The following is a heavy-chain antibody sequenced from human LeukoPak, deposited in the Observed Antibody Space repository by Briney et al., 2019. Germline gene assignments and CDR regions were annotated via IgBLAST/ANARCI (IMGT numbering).Heavy chain of an antibody. CDR2: INHSGST. D-gene: IGHD3-22*01. J-gene: IGHJ3*02. Sequence: SETLSLTCAVYGGSFSGYYWSWIRQPPGKGLEWIGEINHSGSTNYNPSLKSRVTISLDTSKNQFSLKLSSVTAAATAVYYCARKAYYYDSSGYHDAFDIWGQGTMVTVSS. CDR3: ARKAYYYDSSGYHDAFDI. V-gene: IGHV4-34*01. CDR1: GGSFSGYY.